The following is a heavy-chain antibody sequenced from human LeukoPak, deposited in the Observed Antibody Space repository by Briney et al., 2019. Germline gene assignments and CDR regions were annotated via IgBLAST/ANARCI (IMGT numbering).Heavy chain of an antibody. D-gene: IGHD4-17*01. CDR3: ARTYGDYPLGTPRFYYYYGMDV. CDR1: GGSISSYY. V-gene: IGHV4-59*01. CDR2: IYYSGST. Sequence: PSETLSLTCTVSGGSISSYYWSWIRQPPGKGLEWIGYIYYSGSTNYNPSLKSRVTISVDTSKNQFSLKLSSVTAADTAVYYCARTYGDYPLGTPRFYYYYGMDVWGQGTTVTVSS. J-gene: IGHJ6*02.